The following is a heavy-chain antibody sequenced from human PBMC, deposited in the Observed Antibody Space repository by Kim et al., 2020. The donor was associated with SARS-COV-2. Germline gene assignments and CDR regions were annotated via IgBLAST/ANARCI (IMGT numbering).Heavy chain of an antibody. D-gene: IGHD6-19*01. V-gene: IGHV1-69*04. CDR3: ARAEIAVAGTWFDP. J-gene: IGHJ5*02. Sequence: AQKGQGRVTITADKSTSTAYMELSSLRSEDTAVYYCARAEIAVAGTWFDPWGQGTLVTVSS.